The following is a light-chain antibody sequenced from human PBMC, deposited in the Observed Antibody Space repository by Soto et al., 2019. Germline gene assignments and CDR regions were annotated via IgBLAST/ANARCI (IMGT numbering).Light chain of an antibody. J-gene: IGLJ3*02. CDR3: SSYTTDTIWV. CDR1: GSDVGSYNY. Sequence: QSVLAQPASVSGSPGQSITLSCIGTGSDVGSYNYVSWYQQRPGKAPKLMIYEVNNRPSGVSDRFSGSKSANTASLTISGLQSEGEATYYCSSYTTDTIWVFGGGTKVTVL. V-gene: IGLV2-14*01. CDR2: EVN.